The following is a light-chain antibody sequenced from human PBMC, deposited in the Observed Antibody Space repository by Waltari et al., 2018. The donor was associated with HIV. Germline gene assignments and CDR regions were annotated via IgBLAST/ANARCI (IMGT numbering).Light chain of an antibody. V-gene: IGKV1-33*01. Sequence: DIQLTQSPSSLSASIGDRVTITCQASQDISKYLPWYQQKPGKAPKVLIYDASNLQTGVPSRFSGSGSGTDFSFTIISLLPEDIATYYCLQYDNLPFTFGPGTKVDIK. CDR3: LQYDNLPFT. CDR1: QDISKY. CDR2: DAS. J-gene: IGKJ3*01.